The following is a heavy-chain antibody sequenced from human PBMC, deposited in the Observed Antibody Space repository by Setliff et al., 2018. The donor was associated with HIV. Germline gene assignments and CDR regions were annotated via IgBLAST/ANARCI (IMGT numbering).Heavy chain of an antibody. Sequence: SETLSLTCTVSGGSISSSSYYWGWIRQPPGKGLEWIGSIYYGGSTYSNPSLKSRLTISVDTSKNQFSLKLSSVTAADTAVYYCAAPAVAGTGGYWYYWGQGTLVPVSS. CDR3: AAPAVAGTGGYWYY. CDR2: IYYGGST. D-gene: IGHD6-19*01. J-gene: IGHJ4*02. V-gene: IGHV4-39*07. CDR1: GGSISSSSYY.